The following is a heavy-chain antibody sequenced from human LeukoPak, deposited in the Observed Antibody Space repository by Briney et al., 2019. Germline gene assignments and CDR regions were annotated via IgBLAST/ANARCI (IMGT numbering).Heavy chain of an antibody. CDR3: AKVGLRLGELSTNNWFDP. J-gene: IGHJ5*02. Sequence: PGRSLRLSCGASGFTFDDYGMHWVRQAPGKGLEWVSGISWNSGSIGYADSVKGRFTISRDNAKNSLYLQMNSLRAEDTALYYCAKVGLRLGELSTNNWFDPWGQGTLVTVSS. CDR1: GFTFDDYG. V-gene: IGHV3-9*01. D-gene: IGHD3-16*02. CDR2: ISWNSGSI.